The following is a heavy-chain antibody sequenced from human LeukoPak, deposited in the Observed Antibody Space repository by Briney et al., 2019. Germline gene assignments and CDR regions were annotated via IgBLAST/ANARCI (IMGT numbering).Heavy chain of an antibody. CDR1: GYTFTSYG. D-gene: IGHD4-23*01. J-gene: IGHJ4*02. CDR2: ISAYNGNT. Sequence: GASVKVSCKASGYTFTSYGISWVRQAPGQGLEWMGLISAYNGNTNYAQKLQGRVTMTTDTSTSTAHMELRSLRSDDTAVYYCARSDYGGNSEGIGVDYWGQGTLVTVSS. V-gene: IGHV1-18*01. CDR3: ARSDYGGNSEGIGVDY.